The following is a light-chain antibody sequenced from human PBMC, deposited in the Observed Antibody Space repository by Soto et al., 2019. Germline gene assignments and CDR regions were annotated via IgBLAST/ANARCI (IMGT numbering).Light chain of an antibody. CDR2: DAS. V-gene: IGKV1-33*01. Sequence: IQMTQSPSSLSASVGDRVTITCQASQDISKNLNWYQQKPGKAPKLLIYDASSLQAGVPSRFSGSGSATHFTFNSSSLQPEDVATYYCQQYDNLLPITFGQGTRLEIK. J-gene: IGKJ5*01. CDR3: QQYDNLLPIT. CDR1: QDISKN.